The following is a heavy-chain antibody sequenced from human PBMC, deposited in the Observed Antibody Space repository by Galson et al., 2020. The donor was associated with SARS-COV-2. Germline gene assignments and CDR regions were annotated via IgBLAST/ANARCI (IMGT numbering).Heavy chain of an antibody. CDR3: ARAHSRLVTSYYFDY. D-gene: IGHD6-19*01. Sequence: ASETLSLTCTVSGFSISSGYYWGWIRQPPSQGLEWIGSIYRSGNTYYNPSLKSRVTISVDTSKNQFSLRLSSVTAADTAVYYCARAHSRLVTSYYFDYWGQGTLVAVSS. CDR1: GFSISSGYY. V-gene: IGHV4-38-2*02. CDR2: IYRSGNT. J-gene: IGHJ4*02.